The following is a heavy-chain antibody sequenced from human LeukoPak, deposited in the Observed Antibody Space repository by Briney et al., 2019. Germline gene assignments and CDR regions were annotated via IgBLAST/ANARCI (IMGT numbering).Heavy chain of an antibody. CDR2: ISGSGSET. V-gene: IGHV3-NL1*01. Sequence: PGGSLRLSCAASGFTFSSYSMNWVRQAPGKGLEWISTISGSGSETNYADSVKGRFSISRDNSRNTLYLQMNSLRAEDTAVYFCAKPTRGSDNSFLIDFWGQGTLVTVSS. CDR1: GFTFSSYS. D-gene: IGHD2/OR15-2a*01. CDR3: AKPTRGSDNSFLIDF. J-gene: IGHJ4*02.